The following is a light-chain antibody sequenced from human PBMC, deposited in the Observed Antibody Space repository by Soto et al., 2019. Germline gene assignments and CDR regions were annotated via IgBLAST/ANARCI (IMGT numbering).Light chain of an antibody. J-gene: IGKJ1*01. Sequence: EIVMTQSPATLSVSPGERATLSCRASQTVSNNLAWYQHKPGQAPRLLIYGASTRAADIPARFSGSGSGTEFTLTISSLQSEDFAVYCCQQYNTWPWTFGQGTKVEIK. CDR3: QQYNTWPWT. CDR1: QTVSNN. CDR2: GAS. V-gene: IGKV3-15*01.